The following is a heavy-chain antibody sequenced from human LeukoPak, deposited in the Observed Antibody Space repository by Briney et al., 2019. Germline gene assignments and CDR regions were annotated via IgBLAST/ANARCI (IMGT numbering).Heavy chain of an antibody. Sequence: ASVKVSRKASGYTFTGYYMHWVRQAPGQGLEWMGWINPNSGGTNYAQKFQGRVTMTRDTSISTAYMELSRLRSDDTAVYYCARDFVVASISGFDYWGQGTLVTVSS. CDR2: INPNSGGT. CDR3: ARDFVVASISGFDY. J-gene: IGHJ4*02. D-gene: IGHD3-3*01. CDR1: GYTFTGYY. V-gene: IGHV1-2*02.